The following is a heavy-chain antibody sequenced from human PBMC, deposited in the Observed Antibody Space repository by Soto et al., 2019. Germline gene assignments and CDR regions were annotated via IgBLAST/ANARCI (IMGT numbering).Heavy chain of an antibody. V-gene: IGHV4-34*01. CDR3: ASVSLATVTTYVMDG. CDR1: GGSFSGYY. J-gene: IGHJ6*02. Sequence: SGTLSLTCAVYGGSFSGYYWSWIRQPPGKGLEWIGEINHSGSTNYNPSLKSRVTISVDTSKNQFSLKLGSVTAADTAVYYCASVSLATVTTYVMDGWGQGTTVTLS. D-gene: IGHD4-17*01. CDR2: INHSGST.